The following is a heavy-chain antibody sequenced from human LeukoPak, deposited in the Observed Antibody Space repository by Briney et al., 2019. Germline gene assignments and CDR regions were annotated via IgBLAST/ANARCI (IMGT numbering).Heavy chain of an antibody. D-gene: IGHD2-2*01. V-gene: IGHV3-21*01. CDR2: ISSTSAHI. J-gene: IGHJ3*02. CDR3: TSRYCTTTYCYSFDN. Sequence: PGGSLRLSCAASGFSFNTYSMNWVRQAPGKGLEWVSSISSTSAHIFYADSVKGRFSISRDNAKNSLYLQMNSLRVEDTAVYYCTSRYCTTTYCYSFDNWGHGTLVTVSS. CDR1: GFSFNTYS.